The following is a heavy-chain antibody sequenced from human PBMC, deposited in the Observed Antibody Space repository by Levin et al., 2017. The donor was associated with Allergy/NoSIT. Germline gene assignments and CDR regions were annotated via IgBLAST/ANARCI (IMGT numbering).Heavy chain of an antibody. J-gene: IGHJ4*02. D-gene: IGHD6-25*01. CDR3: VRDLPGSSAY. CDR2: IKSDGIGT. CDR1: GFTLRNSW. Sequence: LSLTCAGSGFTLRNSWMHWVRQAPGKGLVWVSLIKSDGIGTGYADSVKGRFTISRDNAKSTLYLQMNSLRAEDTAVYFCVRDLPGSSAYWGQGTLVTVSS. V-gene: IGHV3-74*01.